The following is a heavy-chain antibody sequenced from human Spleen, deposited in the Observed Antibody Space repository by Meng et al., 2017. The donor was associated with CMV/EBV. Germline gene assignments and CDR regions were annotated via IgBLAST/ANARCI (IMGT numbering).Heavy chain of an antibody. CDR3: ARGVPGIAAADDAFDI. D-gene: IGHD6-13*01. CDR2: IYYSGST. V-gene: IGHV4-39*07. CDR1: GGSISSSSYY. J-gene: IGHJ3*02. Sequence: SETLSLTCTVSGGSISSSSYYWGWIRQPPGKGLEWIGSIYYSGSTYYNPSLKSRVTISVDTSKNHLSLTVSSATAADTAVYYCARGVPGIAAADDAFDIWGQGTLVTVSS.